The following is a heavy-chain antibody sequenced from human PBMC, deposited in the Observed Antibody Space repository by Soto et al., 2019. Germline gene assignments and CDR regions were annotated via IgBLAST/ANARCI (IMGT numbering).Heavy chain of an antibody. CDR3: AIEGPAMEV. J-gene: IGHJ6*02. V-gene: IGHV4-61*01. Sequence: WETLSLIGRVSGVTFRTGSYDWLSLPQSPGKGLEWTGNIFSTGSAHYSPPLQNPATTSVDTSKDQFALTLTTVTAVDTAVYSCAIEGPAMEVWGQGLTATVSS. CDR2: IFSTGSA. CDR1: GVTFRTGSYD.